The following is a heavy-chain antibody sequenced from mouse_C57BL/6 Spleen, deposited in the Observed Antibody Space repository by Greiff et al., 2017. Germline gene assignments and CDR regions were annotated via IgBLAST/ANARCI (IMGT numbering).Heavy chain of an antibody. Sequence: QVQLQQSGPELVKPGASVKISCKASGYSFTSYYIHWVKQRPGQGLEWIGWIYPGSGNTKYNEKFKGKATLTADTSSRTAYMQLSSLTSEDSAVYYCARRNVYAMDYWGPGTSVTVSS. CDR1: GYSFTSYY. CDR2: IYPGSGNT. J-gene: IGHJ4*01. V-gene: IGHV1-66*01. CDR3: ARRNVYAMDY.